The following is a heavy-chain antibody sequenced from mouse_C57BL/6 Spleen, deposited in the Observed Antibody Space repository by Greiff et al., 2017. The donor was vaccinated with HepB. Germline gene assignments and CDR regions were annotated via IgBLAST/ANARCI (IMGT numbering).Heavy chain of an antibody. Sequence: EVQLQQSGAELVRPGASVKLSCTASGFNIKDDYMHWVKQRPEQGLEWIGWIDPENGDTEYASKFQGKATITADTSSNTAYLQLSSLTSEDTAVYYCTASTGTRAMDYWGQRTSVTVSS. CDR3: TASTGTRAMDY. V-gene: IGHV14-4*01. J-gene: IGHJ4*01. D-gene: IGHD4-1*02. CDR1: GFNIKDDY. CDR2: IDPENGDT.